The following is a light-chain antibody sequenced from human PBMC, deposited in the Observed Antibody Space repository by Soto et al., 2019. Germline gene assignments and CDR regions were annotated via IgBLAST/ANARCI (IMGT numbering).Light chain of an antibody. V-gene: IGKV3-15*01. CDR2: EAS. CDR3: QEYNRWPPEFI. CDR1: QTAYKN. Sequence: EVVMRQSPATLSVSPGETVTLSCRATQTAYKNLAWYQQKPGQAPRLLIFEASTRATGLPARFSGSGSGTEFTLTISSLQSEDSAIYYCQEYNRWPPEFIFGPGTRLEIK. J-gene: IGKJ2*01.